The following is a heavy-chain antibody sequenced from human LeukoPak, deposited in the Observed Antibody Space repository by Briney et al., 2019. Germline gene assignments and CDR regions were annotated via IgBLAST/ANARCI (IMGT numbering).Heavy chain of an antibody. V-gene: IGHV4-59*01. CDR3: ASFSSGSGWPGFDY. D-gene: IGHD6-19*01. CDR1: GGSISSYY. Sequence: KPSETLSLTCTVSGGSISSYYWSWIRQPPGKGLEWIGYIYYSGSTNYNPSLKSRVTISVDTSKNQFSLKLSSVTAADTAVYYCASFSSGSGWPGFDYWGQGTLVTVSS. J-gene: IGHJ4*02. CDR2: IYYSGST.